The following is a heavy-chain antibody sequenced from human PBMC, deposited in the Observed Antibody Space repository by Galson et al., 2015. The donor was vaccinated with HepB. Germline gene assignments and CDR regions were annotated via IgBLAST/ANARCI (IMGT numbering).Heavy chain of an antibody. J-gene: IGHJ4*02. CDR2: ISYDGGTK. CDR1: GFTFSSYG. Sequence: SLRLSCAASGFTFSSYGMHWVRQSPGKGLEWVAVISYDGGTKNYADSVKGRFTISRDNSKNTHFLQMNSLRAEDTAVYYCARVQSIVLIMYAMSYWGQGTLVTVSS. CDR3: ARVQSIVLIMYAMSY. V-gene: IGHV3-30-3*01. D-gene: IGHD2-8*01.